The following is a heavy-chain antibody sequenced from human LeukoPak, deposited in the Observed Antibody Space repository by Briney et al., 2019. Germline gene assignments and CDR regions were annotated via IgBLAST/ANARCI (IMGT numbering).Heavy chain of an antibody. Sequence: GASVKVSCKASGYTFTSYDINWVRQATGQGLEWMGWMNPNSGNTGYAQKFQGRVTMTRNTSISTAYMELSSLRSEDTAVYYCARVPPDYYDISGYYMDVWGKGTTVTVSS. CDR2: MNPNSGNT. CDR3: ARVPPDYYDISGYYMDV. D-gene: IGHD3-22*01. CDR1: GYTFTSYD. J-gene: IGHJ6*03. V-gene: IGHV1-8*01.